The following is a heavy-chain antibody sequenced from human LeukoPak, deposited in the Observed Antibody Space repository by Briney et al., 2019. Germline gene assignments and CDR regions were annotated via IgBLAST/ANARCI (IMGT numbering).Heavy chain of an antibody. V-gene: IGHV3-30*18. J-gene: IGHJ6*02. Sequence: GGSLRLSCAASGFTFSSYGMHWVCQAPGKGLEWVAVISYDGSNKYYADSVKGRFTISRDNSKNTLYLQMNSLRAEDTAVYYCAEAGLAAAGQGMDVWGQGTTVTVYS. D-gene: IGHD6-13*01. CDR1: GFTFSSYG. CDR2: ISYDGSNK. CDR3: AEAGLAAAGQGMDV.